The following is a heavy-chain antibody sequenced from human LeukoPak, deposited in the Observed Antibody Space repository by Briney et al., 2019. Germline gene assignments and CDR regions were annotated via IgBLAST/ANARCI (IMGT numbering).Heavy chain of an antibody. V-gene: IGHV3-23*01. Sequence: PGGSLRLSCAASGFTFSSYAMSWVRQAPGKGLEWVSAISGSGGSTYYADSVKGRFTISRDNSKNTLYLQMNGLRAEDTAVYYCAKALLGYGGNSPIDYWGQGTLVTVSS. J-gene: IGHJ4*02. CDR3: AKALLGYGGNSPIDY. CDR1: GFTFSSYA. CDR2: ISGSGGST. D-gene: IGHD4-23*01.